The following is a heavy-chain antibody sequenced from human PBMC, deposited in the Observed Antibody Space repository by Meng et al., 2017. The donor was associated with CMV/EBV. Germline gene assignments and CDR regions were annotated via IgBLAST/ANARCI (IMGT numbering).Heavy chain of an antibody. CDR2: IKQDGSEK. Sequence: GGSLRLSCAASGFTFSSYWMSWVRQAPGKGLEWVANIKQDGSEKYYVDSVKGRFTISRDNAKNSLYLQTNGLRAEDTAVYYCARALRFLESYDAFDIWGQGTMVTVSS. J-gene: IGHJ3*02. V-gene: IGHV3-7*01. D-gene: IGHD3-3*01. CDR1: GFTFSSYW. CDR3: ARALRFLESYDAFDI.